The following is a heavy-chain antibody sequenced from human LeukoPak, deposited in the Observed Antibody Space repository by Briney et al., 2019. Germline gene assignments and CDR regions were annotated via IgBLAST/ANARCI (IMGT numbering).Heavy chain of an antibody. D-gene: IGHD6-6*01. CDR3: ARGVIASRQYWLDP. CDR1: GFTVSSNY. J-gene: IGHJ5*02. Sequence: GGSLRLSCAVSGFTVSSNYMSWVRQAPGKGLEWVSVIYGGGTTYYADSVKGRFTISRDNSKNTLFLQMNSLGVDDTAVYYCARGVIASRQYWLDPWGQGTLVTVSS. V-gene: IGHV3-66*01. CDR2: IYGGGTT.